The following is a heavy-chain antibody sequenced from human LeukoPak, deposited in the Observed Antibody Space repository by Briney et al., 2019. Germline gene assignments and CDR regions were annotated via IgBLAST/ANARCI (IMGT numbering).Heavy chain of an antibody. CDR3: ARDTEGYCSSTSCYAGYYYGMDV. Sequence: GGSLRLSCAASGFTFSSYSMNWVRQAPGKGLEGVSSISSSSSYIYYADSVKGRFTISRDNDKNSLYLQMNSLRAEDTAVYYCARDTEGYCSSTSCYAGYYYGMDVWGQGTTVAVSS. J-gene: IGHJ6*02. CDR1: GFTFSSYS. V-gene: IGHV3-21*01. D-gene: IGHD2-2*01. CDR2: ISSSSSYI.